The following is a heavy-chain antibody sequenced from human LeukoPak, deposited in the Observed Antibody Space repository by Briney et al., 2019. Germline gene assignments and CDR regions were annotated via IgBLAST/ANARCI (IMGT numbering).Heavy chain of an antibody. CDR2: IYTSGST. D-gene: IGHD6-13*01. CDR3: SAAAGTDYYYYMDV. Sequence: PSETLSLTCTVSGDSISTYYWSWIRQPAGKGLEWIGRIYTSGSTNYNPSLKSRVTMSVDTSKNQFSLKLSSVTAADTAVYYCSAAAGTDYYYYMDVWGIGTTVTVSS. V-gene: IGHV4-4*07. CDR1: GDSISTYY. J-gene: IGHJ6*03.